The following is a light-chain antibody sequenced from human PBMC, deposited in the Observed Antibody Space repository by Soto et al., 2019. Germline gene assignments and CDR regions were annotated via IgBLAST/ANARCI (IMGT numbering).Light chain of an antibody. Sequence: QSVLTQPPSASGTPGQRVTTSCSGSSSNIGSSNVNWYQQLPGTAPKLLIYTNNQRPSGVPDRFSGSKSGTSASLAISGLQPEDEADYYCAARDDSLNGRVFGTGTKVTVL. CDR1: SSNIGSSN. V-gene: IGLV1-44*01. J-gene: IGLJ1*01. CDR3: AARDDSLNGRV. CDR2: TNN.